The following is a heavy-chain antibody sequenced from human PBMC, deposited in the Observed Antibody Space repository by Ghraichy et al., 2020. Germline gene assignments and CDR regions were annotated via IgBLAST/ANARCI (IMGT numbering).Heavy chain of an antibody. J-gene: IGHJ5*02. CDR3: ARGGAAAGTLIKGLNWFDP. CDR1: GGSFSGYY. CDR2: INHSGST. Sequence: SETLSLTCAVYGGSFSGYYWSWIRQPPGKGLEWIGEINHSGSTNYNPSLKSRVTISVDTSKNQFSLKLSSVTAADTAVYYCARGGAAAGTLIKGLNWFDPWGQGTLVTVSS. D-gene: IGHD6-13*01. V-gene: IGHV4-34*01.